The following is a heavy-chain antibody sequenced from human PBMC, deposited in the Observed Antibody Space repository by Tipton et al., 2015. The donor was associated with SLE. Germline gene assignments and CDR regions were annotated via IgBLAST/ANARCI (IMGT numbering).Heavy chain of an antibody. CDR1: NGSISSDNYY. D-gene: IGHD3-22*01. CDR2: IYYTGST. J-gene: IGHJ4*02. V-gene: IGHV4-30-4*01. CDR3: ARVPPGLYDTSGYYPYYFDY. Sequence: TLSLTCTVSNGSISSDNYYWSWIRQPPGKALEWIGYIYYTGSTYYNPSLKSRVTISVDMSKNQFSLKLTSVTAADTAVYYCARVPPGLYDTSGYYPYYFDYWGQGTLVTVSS.